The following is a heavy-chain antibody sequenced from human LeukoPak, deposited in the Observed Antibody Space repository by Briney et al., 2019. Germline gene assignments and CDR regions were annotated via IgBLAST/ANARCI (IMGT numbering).Heavy chain of an antibody. D-gene: IGHD3-22*01. V-gene: IGHV3-33*08. CDR2: IWYDGSNK. J-gene: IGHJ3*02. Sequence: GGSLRLSCAAAGFTFSNYWMSWVRQAPGKGLEWVAVIWYDGSNKYYADSVKGRFTISRDNSKNTLYLQMNSLRAEDTAVYYCARETPYYDSSGASRAFDIWGQGTMVTVSS. CDR1: GFTFSNYW. CDR3: ARETPYYDSSGASRAFDI.